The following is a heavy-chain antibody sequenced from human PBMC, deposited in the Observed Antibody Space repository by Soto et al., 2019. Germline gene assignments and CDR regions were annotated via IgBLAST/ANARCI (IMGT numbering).Heavy chain of an antibody. CDR3: ARDGVVVVDATRDYSGIDV. CDR2: INPSGGST. CDR1: GYTFTSYY. D-gene: IGHD2-15*01. V-gene: IGHV1-46*01. J-gene: IGHJ6*02. Sequence: ASVKVSCKASGYTFTSYYMHWVRQAPGQGLEWMGIINPSGGSTSYAQKFQGRVTMTRDTSTSTVYMELSSLRSEDTTVYYCARDGVVVVDATRDYSGIDVWGQGTTVTVYS.